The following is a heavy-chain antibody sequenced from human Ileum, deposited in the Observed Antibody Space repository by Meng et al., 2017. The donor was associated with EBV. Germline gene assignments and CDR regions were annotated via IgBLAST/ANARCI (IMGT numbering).Heavy chain of an antibody. V-gene: IGHV4-4*02. CDR1: GDSMTNNNW. CDR3: ARTGVGLAFDD. CDR2: IYHSGST. J-gene: IGHJ4*02. D-gene: IGHD2-8*01. Sequence: QGQRRDAGPGLLKPWGTLPLTCGVSGDSMTNNNWWTWVRQPPGKGLEWIGEIYHSGSTNYNPSLQSRATISVDMSKKQFSLKLRSVTAADTAVYYCARTGVGLAFDDWGQGTLVTVSS.